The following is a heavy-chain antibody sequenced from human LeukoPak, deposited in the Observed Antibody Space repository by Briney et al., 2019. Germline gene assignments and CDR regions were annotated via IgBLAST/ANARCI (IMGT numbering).Heavy chain of an antibody. CDR3: ARDPIWRYGFRQAFDI. V-gene: IGHV1-2*02. CDR1: GYTFTGYY. J-gene: IGHJ3*02. CDR2: INPNSGGT. Sequence: ASVKVSCKASGYTFTGYYMHWVRQAPGQGLEWMGWINPNSGGTNYAQKFQGRVTMTRDTSISTAYMELSRLRSDGTAVYYCARDPIWRYGFRQAFDIWGQGTMVTVSS. D-gene: IGHD1-1*01.